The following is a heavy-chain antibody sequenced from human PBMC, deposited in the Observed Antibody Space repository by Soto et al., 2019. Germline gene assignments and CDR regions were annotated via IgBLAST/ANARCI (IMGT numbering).Heavy chain of an antibody. Sequence: SLRLSCAASGFTFSSYGMHWVRQAPGKGLEWVAVISYDGSNKYYADSVEGRFTISRDNSKNTLYLQMNSLRAEDTAVYYCAKVVSAAAGSFDYWGQGTLVTVS. J-gene: IGHJ4*02. CDR1: GFTFSSYG. V-gene: IGHV3-30*18. CDR2: ISYDGSNK. D-gene: IGHD6-13*01. CDR3: AKVVSAAAGSFDY.